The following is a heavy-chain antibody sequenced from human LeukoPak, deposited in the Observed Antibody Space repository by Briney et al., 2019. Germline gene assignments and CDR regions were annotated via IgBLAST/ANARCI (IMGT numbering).Heavy chain of an antibody. CDR2: ISGSGGST. D-gene: IGHD3-9*01. Sequence: GSLRLSCAASGFTFSSYAMSWVRQAPGKGLEWVSAISGSGGSTYYADSVKGRFTISRDNSKNTLYLQMNSLRAEDTAVYYCAREYYDILTGYYGCGYWGQGTLVTVSS. CDR1: GFTFSSYA. J-gene: IGHJ4*02. V-gene: IGHV3-23*01. CDR3: AREYYDILTGYYGCGY.